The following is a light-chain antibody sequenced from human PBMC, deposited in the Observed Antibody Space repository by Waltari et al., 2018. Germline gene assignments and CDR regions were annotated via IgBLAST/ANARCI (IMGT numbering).Light chain of an antibody. CDR2: DVN. V-gene: IGLV2-11*01. Sequence: QSALTQPRSVSGPPGQSVTISCTGTSRDIGSYDFVSWYQSLPGKAPKLIIYDVNQRPSGGSDRFSGSKSGNTAALTISRLQAEDEADYYCCSYAGNYISIFGGGTQLTVL. CDR3: CSYAGNYISI. J-gene: IGLJ2*01. CDR1: SRDIGSYDF.